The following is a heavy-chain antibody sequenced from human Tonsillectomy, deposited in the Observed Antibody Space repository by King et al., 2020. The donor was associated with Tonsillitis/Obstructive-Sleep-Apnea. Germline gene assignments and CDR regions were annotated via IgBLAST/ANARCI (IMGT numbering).Heavy chain of an antibody. J-gene: IGHJ4*02. Sequence: QLVQSGAEVKKPGASVKVSCKASGYTFTSYYMHWVRQAPGQGLEWMGIINPSYGSTTYAQKFQGRVTMTRDTSTSTIYMELSSLRSEDTAVYYCAAGVVPAAIGGDFDYWGQGTLVTVSS. CDR3: AAGVVPAAIGGDFDY. CDR1: GYTFTSYY. CDR2: INPSYGST. D-gene: IGHD2-2*02. V-gene: IGHV1-46*01.